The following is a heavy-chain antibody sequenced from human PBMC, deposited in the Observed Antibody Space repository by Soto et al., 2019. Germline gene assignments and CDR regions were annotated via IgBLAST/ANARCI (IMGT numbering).Heavy chain of an antibody. CDR1: GYSFTSYW. V-gene: IGHV5-51*01. D-gene: IGHD2-2*01. J-gene: IGHJ6*02. CDR2: IYPGDSDT. Sequence: GESLKISCKGSGYSFTSYWIGWVRQMPGKGLEWMGIIYPGDSDTRYSPSFQGQVTISADKSISTAYLQWSSLKASATAMYYCARQSEDIVVVPAASSSWYYYYYGMDVWGQGTTVTVSS. CDR3: ARQSEDIVVVPAASSSWYYYYYGMDV.